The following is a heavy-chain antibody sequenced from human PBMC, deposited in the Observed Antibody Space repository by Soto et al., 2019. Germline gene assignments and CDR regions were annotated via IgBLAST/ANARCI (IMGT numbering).Heavy chain of an antibody. J-gene: IGHJ5*02. CDR1: GGSFSGYY. CDR2: INHSGST. Sequence: SETLSLTCAVYGGSFSGYYWSWIRQPPGKGLEWIGEINHSGSTNYNPSLKSRVTISVDTSKNQFSLKLSSVTAADTAVYYCARRGGRYLYWFDPWGQGTLVTVSS. D-gene: IGHD3-9*01. CDR3: ARRGGRYLYWFDP. V-gene: IGHV4-34*01.